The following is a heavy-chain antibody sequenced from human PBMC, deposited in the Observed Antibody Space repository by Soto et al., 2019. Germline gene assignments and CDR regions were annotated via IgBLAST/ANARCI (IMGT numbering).Heavy chain of an antibody. V-gene: IGHV3-33*01. J-gene: IGHJ4*02. D-gene: IGHD2-15*01. CDR2: IWYDGSKK. CDR1: VFTFSSYG. Sequence: PGGSLRLSCAASVFTFSSYGVHWFRKAPGKGLEWVAVIWYDGSKKYYADSVKGRFTTSRDNSKNTLYLQMDSLRAEDTAVYYCARDLVYCSGGSCVYYFDYWGQGTLVTVSS. CDR3: ARDLVYCSGGSCVYYFDY.